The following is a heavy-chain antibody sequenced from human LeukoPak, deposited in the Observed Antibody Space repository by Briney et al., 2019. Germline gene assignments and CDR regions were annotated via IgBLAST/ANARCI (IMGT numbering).Heavy chain of an antibody. J-gene: IGHJ4*02. CDR3: ARDPTTVTTPIYLDY. CDR1: GFTFSSYS. D-gene: IGHD4-17*01. CDR2: ISSRSSYI. V-gene: IGHV3-21*01. Sequence: GGSLRLSCAASGFTFSSYSMNWVRQAPGKGLEWVSSISSRSSYIYYADSVKGRFTISRDNAKNLLYLQMNSLRAEDTAVYYCARDPTTVTTPIYLDYWGQGTLVTVSS.